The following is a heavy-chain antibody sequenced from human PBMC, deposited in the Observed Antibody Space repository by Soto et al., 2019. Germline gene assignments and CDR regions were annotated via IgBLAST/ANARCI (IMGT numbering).Heavy chain of an antibody. Sequence: QVHLQQWGARVLKPSETLSLTYAVDGGSFSGYYWSWIRQPPGKGLEWIGEINHSGSTNYNPSLKSRITISLDMSKNQFSLKLSSVTAADAAVYYCASSLRFLERFFDYWGQGTLVTVSS. V-gene: IGHV4-34*01. D-gene: IGHD3-3*01. CDR2: INHSGST. J-gene: IGHJ4*02. CDR3: ASSLRFLERFFDY. CDR1: GGSFSGYY.